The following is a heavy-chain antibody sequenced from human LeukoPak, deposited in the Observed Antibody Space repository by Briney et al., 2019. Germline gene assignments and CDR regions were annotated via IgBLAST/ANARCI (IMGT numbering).Heavy chain of an antibody. J-gene: IGHJ4*02. CDR3: ARVRPSYQLLDY. V-gene: IGHV4-30-4*07. D-gene: IGHD2-2*01. CDR2: IYYSGST. CDR1: GGSISSGGYS. Sequence: SETLSLTCAVSGGSISSGGYSWSWIRQPPGKGLEWIGYIYYSGSTYYNPSPKSRVTISVDTSKNQFSLKLSSVTAADTAVYYCARVRPSYQLLDYWGQGTLVTVSS.